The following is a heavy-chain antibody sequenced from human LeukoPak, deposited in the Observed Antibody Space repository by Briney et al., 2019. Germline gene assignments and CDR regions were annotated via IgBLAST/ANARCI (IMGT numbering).Heavy chain of an antibody. Sequence: AASVKVSCKASGATFNTYTINWVRQAPGQGLEWMGGIIPNFGVPNYAQRFQGRVTIAMDDSTSTAYMSLSGLTAEDTAVYFCARGRFQHYYFLDVWDTGTTVIVSS. D-gene: IGHD3-3*01. J-gene: IGHJ6*03. CDR1: GATFNTYT. V-gene: IGHV1-69*05. CDR3: ARGRFQHYYFLDV. CDR2: IIPNFGVP.